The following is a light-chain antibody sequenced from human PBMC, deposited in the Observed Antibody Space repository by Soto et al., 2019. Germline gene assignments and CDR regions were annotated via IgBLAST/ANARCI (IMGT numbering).Light chain of an antibody. Sequence: QSVLTQPASVSGSPGQSIVISCTGTSSDVGGYNSVSWYQQHPGKAPKLMIYNVSNRPSGVSDRFSGSKSGNTASLTISGLQAEDEADYYCSSYTSSNTYVFGTGTKLTVL. V-gene: IGLV2-14*03. J-gene: IGLJ1*01. CDR1: SSDVGGYNS. CDR3: SSYTSSNTYV. CDR2: NVS.